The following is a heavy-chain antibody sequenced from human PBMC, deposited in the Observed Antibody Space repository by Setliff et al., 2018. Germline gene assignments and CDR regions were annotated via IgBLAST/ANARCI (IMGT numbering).Heavy chain of an antibody. CDR2: IFPSGST. CDR3: ARAVTYYNVWSGYGYGMDV. D-gene: IGHD3-3*01. J-gene: IGHJ6*02. CDR1: GGSISSGSYY. V-gene: IGHV4-61*02. Sequence: SETLSLTCTVAGGSISSGSYYWSWIRQPAGKGLEWIGRIFPSGSTNYNPSLKSRVTISVDTSKNQFSLKLSSVAAADTAVYYCARAVTYYNVWSGYGYGMDVWGQGTTVTVS.